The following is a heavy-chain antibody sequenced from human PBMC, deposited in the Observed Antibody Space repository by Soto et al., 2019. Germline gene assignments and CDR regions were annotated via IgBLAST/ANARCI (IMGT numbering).Heavy chain of an antibody. CDR2: ISGSGGST. D-gene: IGHD6-13*01. J-gene: IGHJ4*02. V-gene: IGHV3-23*01. Sequence: EVQLLESGGGLVQPGGSLRLSCAASGFTFSSYAMSWVRQAPGKGLEWVSAISGSGGSTYYADSVKGRFTISRDNSKNTLYLQMNSLRAEDTAVYYCAKDAGIVAAARPRPIDYWGQGTLVTVSS. CDR1: GFTFSSYA. CDR3: AKDAGIVAAARPRPIDY.